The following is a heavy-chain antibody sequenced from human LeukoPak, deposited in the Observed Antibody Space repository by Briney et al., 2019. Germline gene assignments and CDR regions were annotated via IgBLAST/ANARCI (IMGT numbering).Heavy chain of an antibody. J-gene: IGHJ4*02. Sequence: PSETLSLTCTVSGGSISSSSYYWGWLRQPPGKGLEWIGSIYYSGSTYYNPPLKSRVTISVDKSKNQFSLKLSSVTAADTAVYYCATQGLRTRNDYWGQGTLVTVSS. V-gene: IGHV4-39*01. CDR2: IYYSGST. CDR3: ATQGLRTRNDY. CDR1: GGSISSSSYY.